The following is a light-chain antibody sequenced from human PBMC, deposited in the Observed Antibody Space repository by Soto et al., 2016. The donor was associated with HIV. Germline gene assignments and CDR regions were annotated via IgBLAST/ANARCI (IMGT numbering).Light chain of an antibody. J-gene: IGLJ2*01. CDR1: ALPNQY. V-gene: IGLV3-25*03. Sequence: SYELTQPPSVSVSPGQTARITCSGDALPNQYAYWYQQKPGQAPVLAIYKDSERPSGIPERFSGSNSGTTVTLTISGVQAEDEADYYCQSADSSGTYVVFGGGTKLTVL. CDR3: QSADSSGTYVV. CDR2: KDS.